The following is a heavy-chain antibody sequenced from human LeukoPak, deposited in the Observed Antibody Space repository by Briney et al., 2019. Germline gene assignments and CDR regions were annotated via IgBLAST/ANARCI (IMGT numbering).Heavy chain of an antibody. CDR2: IYPADSDT. CDR1: EYSFTNYW. D-gene: IGHD6-19*01. CDR3: ARLTVAGVYNYYYGMDI. J-gene: IGHJ6*02. Sequence: GESLKISCKGSEYSFTNYWIGWVRQMPGKGLEWMGIIYPADSDTRYSPPFQGQVTISVDKSISTAYLQWSGLKASDTAIYYCARLTVAGVYNYYYGMDIWGQGTTVTVSS. V-gene: IGHV5-51*01.